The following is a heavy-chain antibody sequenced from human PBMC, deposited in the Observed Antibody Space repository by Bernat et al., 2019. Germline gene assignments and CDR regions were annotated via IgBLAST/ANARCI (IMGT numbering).Heavy chain of an antibody. Sequence: QLQLQESGPGLVKPSETLSLTCTVSGGSISSSSYYWGWIRQPPGKGLEWIGSIYYSGSTYYNPSLKSRVTISVDTSKNQFSLKLSSVTAADTAMYYCARRVRRQYYYGSGSYFGDDYWGQGTLVTVSS. CDR1: GGSISSSSYY. CDR3: ARRVRRQYYYGSGSYFGDDY. D-gene: IGHD3-10*01. CDR2: IYYSGST. J-gene: IGHJ4*02. V-gene: IGHV4-39*01.